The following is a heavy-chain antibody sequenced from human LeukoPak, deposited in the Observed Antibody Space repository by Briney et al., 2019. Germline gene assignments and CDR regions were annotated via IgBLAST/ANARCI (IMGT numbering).Heavy chain of an antibody. J-gene: IGHJ4*02. V-gene: IGHV3-23*01. CDR2: ISGSGGST. Sequence: GGSLRLSCAASGFTFSNYAMSWVRLATGKGLEWVSAISGSGGSTFYADSVKGRFTISRDNSKNTLYLQMNSLRAEDTAVYYCAKELKISAAGQDFDYWGQGTLVTVSS. CDR3: AKELKISAAGQDFDY. D-gene: IGHD6-13*01. CDR1: GFTFSNYA.